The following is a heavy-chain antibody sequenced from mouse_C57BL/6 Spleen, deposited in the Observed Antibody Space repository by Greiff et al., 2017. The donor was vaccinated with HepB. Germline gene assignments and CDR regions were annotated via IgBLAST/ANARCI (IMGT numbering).Heavy chain of an antibody. CDR3: ARDYGSSSHWYFDV. J-gene: IGHJ1*03. CDR2: ISYDGSN. V-gene: IGHV3-6*01. D-gene: IGHD1-1*01. CDR1: GYSITSGYY. Sequence: EVKLQESGPGLVKPSQSLSLTCSVTGYSITSGYYWNWIRQFPGNKLEWMGYISYDGSNNYNPSLKNRISITRDTSKNQFFLKLNSVTTEDTATYYCARDYGSSSHWYFDVWGTGTTVTVSS.